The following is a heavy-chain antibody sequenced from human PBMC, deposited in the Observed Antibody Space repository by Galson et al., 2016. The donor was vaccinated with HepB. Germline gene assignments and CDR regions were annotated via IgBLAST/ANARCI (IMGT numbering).Heavy chain of an antibody. CDR3: ARERASHIRDAFEI. Sequence: SLRLSCAASGFNFDNFYMNWIRQAPGKGLEWIADISAAGSFFNYADSVRGRFIISRDNAKKSLSLQMDSLRADDTGVYYCARERASHIRDAFEIWGRGTKGTVSS. J-gene: IGHJ3*02. D-gene: IGHD5-24*01. V-gene: IGHV3-11*06. CDR2: ISAAGSFF. CDR1: GFNFDNFY.